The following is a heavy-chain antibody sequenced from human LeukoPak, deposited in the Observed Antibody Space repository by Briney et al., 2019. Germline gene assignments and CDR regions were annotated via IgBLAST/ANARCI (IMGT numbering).Heavy chain of an antibody. CDR1: GGSFSGYY. J-gene: IGHJ4*02. D-gene: IGHD1-1*01. CDR2: INHSGST. V-gene: IGHV4-34*01. Sequence: SETLSLTCAVYGGSFSGYYWSWIRQPPGKGLEWIGEINHSGSTNYNPSLKSRATISVDTSKNQFSLKLSSVTAADTAVYYCARDWTPLGGGGFDYWGQGTLVTVSS. CDR3: ARDWTPLGGGGFDY.